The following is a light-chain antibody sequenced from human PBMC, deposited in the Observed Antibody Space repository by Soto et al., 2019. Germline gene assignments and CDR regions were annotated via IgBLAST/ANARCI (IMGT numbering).Light chain of an antibody. J-gene: IGKJ4*01. Sequence: DIQMTQSPSTVSAYVGDSVTITCRASQSITTWLAWYQQRPGKAPKLLIYDVSSLQSGVPSRFSGSGSGTEFTLTISSLQPDDFATYYCQQYNHYSGLTFGGGTKVDIK. CDR2: DVS. CDR3: QQYNHYSGLT. CDR1: QSITTW. V-gene: IGKV1-5*01.